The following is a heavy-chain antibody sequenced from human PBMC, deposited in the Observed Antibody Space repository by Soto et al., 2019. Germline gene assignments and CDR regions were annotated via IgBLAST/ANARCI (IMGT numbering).Heavy chain of an antibody. CDR1: GFTFGNYW. Sequence: GGSLRLSCAASGFTFGNYWMHWVRQAPGKGLEWVSRMNSDGSTTNYADSVKGRFTVARDNARNTLHLQMNSLRAEDTAVYYCATAEVDYWGPGTLVTVSS. CDR3: ATAEVDY. CDR2: MNSDGSTT. V-gene: IGHV3-74*01. J-gene: IGHJ4*02.